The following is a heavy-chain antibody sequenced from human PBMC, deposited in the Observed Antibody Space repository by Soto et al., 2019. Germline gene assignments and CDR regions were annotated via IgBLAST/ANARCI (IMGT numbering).Heavy chain of an antibody. J-gene: IGHJ6*02. CDR3: AREDPSIYGMEV. D-gene: IGHD2-2*01. CDR2: IIPIFGTA. Sequence: GASVKVSCKASGGTFSCYAISWVRQAPGQGLEWMGGIIPIFGTANYAQKFQGRVTITADESTSTAYMELNSLRSEDTAVYYCAREDPSIYGMEVWGQGTTVTVSS. CDR1: GGTFSCYA. V-gene: IGHV1-69*13.